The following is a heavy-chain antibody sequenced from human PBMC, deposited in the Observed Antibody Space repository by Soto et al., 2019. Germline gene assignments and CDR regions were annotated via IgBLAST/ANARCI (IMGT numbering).Heavy chain of an antibody. CDR3: AILYPMTFDY. V-gene: IGHV1-8*01. J-gene: IGHJ4*02. CDR1: GYTFTSYD. Sequence: GASVKVSCKASGYTFTSYDINWVRQATGQGLEWMGWMNPNSGNTGYAQKSQGRVTMTRNTSISTAYMELSSLRSEDTAVYYCAILYPMTFDYWGQGTLVTVSS. CDR2: MNPNSGNT. D-gene: IGHD2-2*02.